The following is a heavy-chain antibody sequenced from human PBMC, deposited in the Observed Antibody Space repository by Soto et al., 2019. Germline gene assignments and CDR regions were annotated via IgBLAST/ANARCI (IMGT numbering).Heavy chain of an antibody. CDR3: ARDNWNDVLDGFDP. CDR1: GFTFSSYA. Sequence: QVQLVESGGGAVQPGRSLRLSCAASGFTFSSYAMHWVRQAPGKGLEWVAVISYDGSNKYYADSVKGRFTISRDNSKNTLYLQMNSLRAEDTAVYYCARDNWNDVLDGFDPWGQGTLVTVPS. CDR2: ISYDGSNK. V-gene: IGHV3-30-3*01. J-gene: IGHJ5*02. D-gene: IGHD1-1*01.